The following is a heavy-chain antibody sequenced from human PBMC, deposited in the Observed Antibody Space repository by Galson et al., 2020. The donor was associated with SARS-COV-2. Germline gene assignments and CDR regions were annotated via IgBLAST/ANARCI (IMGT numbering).Heavy chain of an antibody. CDR1: GYTFTGYY. CDR3: ARDGTAMVTNGFDI. D-gene: IGHD5-18*01. J-gene: IGHJ3*02. CDR2: INPNSGGT. Sequence: ASVKVSCKASGYTFTGYYMHWVRQAPGQGLEWMGWINPNSGGTNYQGRVTMTRDTSISIAYMELSRLRFDDTAVYYCARDGTAMVTNGFDIWGQGTMVTVSS. V-gene: IGHV1-2*02.